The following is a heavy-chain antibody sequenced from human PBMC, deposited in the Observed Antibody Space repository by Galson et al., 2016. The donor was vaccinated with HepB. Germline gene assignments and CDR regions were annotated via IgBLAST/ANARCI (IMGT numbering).Heavy chain of an antibody. D-gene: IGHD6-19*01. CDR2: ISSGSSLI. CDR3: ARDREQWLVAHAFDI. Sequence: SLRLSCAASGLNFSTHSMNWVRQAPGKGLEWVSYISSGSSLIYYAESVKGRFTISRDNAKNSLFPQMNSLGDEDSAVYYCARDREQWLVAHAFDIWGQGTMVTVSS. J-gene: IGHJ3*02. V-gene: IGHV3-48*02. CDR1: GLNFSTHS.